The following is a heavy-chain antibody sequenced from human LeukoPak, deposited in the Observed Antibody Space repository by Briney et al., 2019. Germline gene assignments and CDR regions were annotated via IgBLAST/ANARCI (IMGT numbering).Heavy chain of an antibody. CDR2: INPSGGST. V-gene: IGHV1-46*01. D-gene: IGHD4-23*01. CDR1: GYTFANYY. Sequence: GASVKVSCKASGYTFANYYMHWVRQAPGQGLEWMAIINPSGGSTTYAQKFQGRVTMTRDTTTSTVYMELSSLRSEDTAVYYCARDYGGNSRDWFGPWDQGTLVTVSS. CDR3: ARDYGGNSRDWFGP. J-gene: IGHJ5*02.